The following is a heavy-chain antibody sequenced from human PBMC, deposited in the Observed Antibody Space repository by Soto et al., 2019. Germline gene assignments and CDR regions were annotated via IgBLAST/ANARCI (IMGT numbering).Heavy chain of an antibody. CDR3: AHRRRAIAARHYFDY. Sequence: SGPTMVNPTQPLTLTCTFSGFSLSTSGVGVGWIRQPPGKALEWLALIYWNDDKRYSPSLKSRLTITKDTSKNQVVLTMTNMDPVDTATYYCAHRRRAIAARHYFDYWGQGTLVTVSS. D-gene: IGHD6-25*01. CDR1: GFSLSTSGVG. CDR2: IYWNDDK. V-gene: IGHV2-5*01. J-gene: IGHJ4*02.